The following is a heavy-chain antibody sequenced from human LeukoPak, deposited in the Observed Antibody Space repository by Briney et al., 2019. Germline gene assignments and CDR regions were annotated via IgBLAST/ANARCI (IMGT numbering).Heavy chain of an antibody. CDR3: ARESSWSFDY. Sequence: QPGGSLRLSCAASGLTVSSSYMSWVRQAPGKGLEWVSVIYSDGGTYYADSVKDRFTISRDNPKNTLYLQMNSLRAEDTALYYCARESSWSFDYWGQGTLVTVAS. CDR1: GLTVSSSY. V-gene: IGHV3-66*01. D-gene: IGHD6-13*01. CDR2: IYSDGGT. J-gene: IGHJ4*02.